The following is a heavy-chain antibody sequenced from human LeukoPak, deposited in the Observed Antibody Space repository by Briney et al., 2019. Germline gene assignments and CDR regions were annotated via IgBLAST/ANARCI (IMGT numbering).Heavy chain of an antibody. CDR2: VNPNSTSA. Sequence: ASVKVSCKASGYTFTSYDINWVRQATGQGLEWMGWVNPNSTSAVYAQKFQGRVTMTRNTSISTVYMELSSLKSEDTAVYYCARTKSSWYGMGFDYWGQGTLVTVSS. CDR1: GYTFTSYD. J-gene: IGHJ4*02. CDR3: ARTKSSWYGMGFDY. V-gene: IGHV1-8*01. D-gene: IGHD6-13*01.